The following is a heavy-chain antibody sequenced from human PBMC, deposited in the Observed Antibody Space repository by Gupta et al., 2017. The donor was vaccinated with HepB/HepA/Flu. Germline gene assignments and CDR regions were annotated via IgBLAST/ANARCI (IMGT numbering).Heavy chain of an antibody. J-gene: IGHJ5*02. V-gene: IGHV3-7*01. CDR2: IKDDGSEK. CDR1: GFIRSWHW. Sequence: EVQLVEYGGGLVEPGGYLTRSCAGPGFIRSWHWMTWVRQAPGKGLEWVATIKDDGSEKYYLDSVKGRFTISRDNAQNSLFLQMNNLRGEDTAVYYCARGPRPNWFDPWGQGTRVTVSS. CDR3: ARGPRPNWFDP.